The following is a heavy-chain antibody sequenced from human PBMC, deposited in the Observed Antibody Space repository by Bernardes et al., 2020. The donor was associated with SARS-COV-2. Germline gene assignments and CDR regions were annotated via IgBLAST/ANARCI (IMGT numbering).Heavy chain of an antibody. Sequence: GGSLRLSCAASGFTFSSYGMHWVRQAPGKGLEWVAVISYDGSNKYYADSVKGRFTISRDNSKNTLYLQMNSLRAEDTAVYYCAKDRGGVEITFGGVILYSRGDYYYGMDVWGQGTTVTVSS. CDR3: AKDRGGVEITFGGVILYSRGDYYYGMDV. D-gene: IGHD3-16*02. J-gene: IGHJ6*02. CDR2: ISYDGSNK. V-gene: IGHV3-30*18. CDR1: GFTFSSYG.